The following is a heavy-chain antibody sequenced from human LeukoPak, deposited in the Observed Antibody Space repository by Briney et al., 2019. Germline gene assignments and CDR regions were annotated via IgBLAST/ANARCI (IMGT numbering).Heavy chain of an antibody. CDR1: GFTFSGYA. CDR3: AHCDYDGNAGPYDH. V-gene: IGHV3-23*01. J-gene: IGHJ4*02. Sequence: GGSLRLSCAASGFTFSGYAMSWVRQAPGKGLEWVSAITRGGEVTYYADSVKGRFSISRDNSKNTLYLQMSSLRGEDTAIYYCAHCDYDGNAGPYDHWGQGTLVTVS. D-gene: IGHD4-23*01. CDR2: ITRGGEVT.